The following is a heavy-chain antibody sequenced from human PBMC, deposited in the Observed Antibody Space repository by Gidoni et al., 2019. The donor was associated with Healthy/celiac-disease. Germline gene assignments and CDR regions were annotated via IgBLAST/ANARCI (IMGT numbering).Heavy chain of an antibody. CDR3: TTDPLARGDIVVVPAVQSPKTIDY. J-gene: IGHJ4*02. V-gene: IGHV3-15*01. CDR2: IKSKTDGGTT. CDR1: GFTFSNAW. D-gene: IGHD2-2*01. Sequence: EVQLVESGGGLVKPGGSLRLSCAASGFTFSNAWMSWVRQGPGKGLEWVGRIKSKTDGGTTDYAAPVKGRFTISRDDSKNTLYLQMNSLKTEDTAVYYCTTDPLARGDIVVVPAVQSPKTIDYWGQGTLVTVSS.